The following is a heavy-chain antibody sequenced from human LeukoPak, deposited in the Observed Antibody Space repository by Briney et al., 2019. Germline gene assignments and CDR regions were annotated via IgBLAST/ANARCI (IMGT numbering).Heavy chain of an antibody. V-gene: IGHV3-7*05. CDR1: GFTFSSFW. CDR3: AREGASITMVRGVIPNPNWFDP. CDR2: IKEDGSEK. Sequence: PGGSLRLSYAASGFTFSSFWMGWVRQAPGKGLEWVANIKEDGSEKYYMDSVKDRFTISRDNTKNSLYLQMNSLRAEDTAVYYCAREGASITMVRGVIPNPNWFDPWGQGTLVTVSS. J-gene: IGHJ5*02. D-gene: IGHD3-10*01.